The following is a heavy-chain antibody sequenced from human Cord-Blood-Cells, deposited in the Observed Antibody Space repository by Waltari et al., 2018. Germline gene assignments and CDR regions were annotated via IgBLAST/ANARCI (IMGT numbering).Heavy chain of an antibody. CDR3: ARSTVGYCSSTSCYYFDY. CDR2: ISYDGSNK. V-gene: IGHV3-30*03. CDR1: GFTFSSYG. J-gene: IGHJ4*02. Sequence: QVQLVESGGGVVQPGRSLGLSCAASGFTFSSYGMHWVRQAPGKGLEWVAGISYDGSNKYYADSVKSRFTISRDNSKNTLYLQMNSLRAEDTAVYYCARSTVGYCSSTSCYYFDYWGLGTLVTVSS. D-gene: IGHD2-2*01.